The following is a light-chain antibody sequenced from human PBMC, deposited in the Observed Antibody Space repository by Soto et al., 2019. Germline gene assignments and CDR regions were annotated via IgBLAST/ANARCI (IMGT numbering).Light chain of an antibody. CDR2: VAS. CDR3: QQSGSSPCT. Sequence: DIVLTQSPGTLSLSPGERATLSCRASQSVSSSFFACYQQKPGQPPRLLIYVASSMPSGIPERFSGSGSGTDFTLTISRLRPEDFAGYYWQQSGSSPCTLGQGTKLEIK. CDR1: QSVSSSF. J-gene: IGKJ1*01. V-gene: IGKV3-20*01.